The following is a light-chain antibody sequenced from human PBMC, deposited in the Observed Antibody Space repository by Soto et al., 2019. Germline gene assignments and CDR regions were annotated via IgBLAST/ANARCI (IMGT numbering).Light chain of an antibody. CDR3: QQRSNWIT. V-gene: IGKV3D-20*02. CDR2: GAS. J-gene: IGKJ1*01. CDR1: QSVSSSY. Sequence: EIVLTQSPATLSLSPGERATLSCRASQSVSSSYLAWYQQKPGQAPRLLIYGASSRATGIPARFSGSGSGTDFILTISSLEPEDFAIYYCQQRSNWITFGQGTKVDIK.